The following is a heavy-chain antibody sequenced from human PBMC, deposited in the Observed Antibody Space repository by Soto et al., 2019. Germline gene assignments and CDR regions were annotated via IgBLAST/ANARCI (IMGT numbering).Heavy chain of an antibody. V-gene: IGHV1-18*01. CDR1: GYTFTSYG. J-gene: IGHJ4*02. D-gene: IGHD2-21*02. Sequence: QVQLVQSGAEVKKPGASVKVSCKASGYTFTSYGTNWVRQAPGQGLEWMGWISAYNGNTNYAQKLQGRVTMTTDTSTSTAYMELRSLRSDDTAVYYCARAGLVVVTAIAGGYFDYWGQGTLVTVSS. CDR3: ARAGLVVVTAIAGGYFDY. CDR2: ISAYNGNT.